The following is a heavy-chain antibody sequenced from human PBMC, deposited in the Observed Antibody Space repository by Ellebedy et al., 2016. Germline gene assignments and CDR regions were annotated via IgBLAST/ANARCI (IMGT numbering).Heavy chain of an antibody. D-gene: IGHD6-19*01. Sequence: ASVKVSCXASGYTFSNYGITWVRQAPGQGLEWMGWISAYNGNTNYAQKLQGRVTMTRDTSTSTVYMELSSLRSEDTAVYYCARDRLVAGIVNYYYGMDVWGQGTTVTVSS. V-gene: IGHV1-18*01. J-gene: IGHJ6*02. CDR3: ARDRLVAGIVNYYYGMDV. CDR2: ISAYNGNT. CDR1: GYTFSNYG.